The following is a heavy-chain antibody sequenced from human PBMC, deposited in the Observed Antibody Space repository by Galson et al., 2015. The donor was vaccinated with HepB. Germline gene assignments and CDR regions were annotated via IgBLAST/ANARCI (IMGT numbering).Heavy chain of an antibody. CDR2: ITGGGDKT. J-gene: IGHJ4*02. Sequence: SLRLSCAASGFTFNIYAMSWVRQVPGKGLQWVSAITGGGDKTYYADSVKGRFTISRDNSKNTLYLQMNSLAAADTAVYYCTKVTRDCTGDSCYPWIQEKWGQGTLVTVSS. D-gene: IGHD2-15*01. CDR3: TKVTRDCTGDSCYPWIQEK. V-gene: IGHV3-23*01. CDR1: GFTFNIYA.